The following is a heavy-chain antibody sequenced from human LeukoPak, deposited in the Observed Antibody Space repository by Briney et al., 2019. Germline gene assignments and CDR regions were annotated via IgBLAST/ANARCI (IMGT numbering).Heavy chain of an antibody. V-gene: IGHV4-34*01. J-gene: IGHJ3*02. CDR3: ARGEIDDAFDI. D-gene: IGHD2-21*01. CDR1: XXSFSGYY. Sequence: PSETLSLTCAVXXXSFSGYYWSWIRQPXXXXXEWIGEINHSGSTNYNPSLKSRVTISVDTSKNQFSLKLSSVTAADTAVYYCARGEIDDAFDIWGQGTMVTASS. CDR2: INHSGST.